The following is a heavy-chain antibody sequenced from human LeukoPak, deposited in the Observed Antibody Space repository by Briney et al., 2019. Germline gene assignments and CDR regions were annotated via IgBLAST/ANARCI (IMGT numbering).Heavy chain of an antibody. D-gene: IGHD3-3*01. J-gene: IGHJ5*02. CDR1: GFTFSSYA. CDR2: ISSSSSYI. V-gene: IGHV3-21*04. Sequence: RPGGSLRLSCAASGFTFSSYAMSWVRQAPGKGLEWVSSISSSSSYIYYADSVKGRFTISRDNAKNSLYLQMNSLRAEDTAVYYCARALQHDFWSGFNWFDPWGQGTLVTVSS. CDR3: ARALQHDFWSGFNWFDP.